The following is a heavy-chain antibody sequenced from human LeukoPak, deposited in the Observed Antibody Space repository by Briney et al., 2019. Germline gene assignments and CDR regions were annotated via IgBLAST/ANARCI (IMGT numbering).Heavy chain of an antibody. Sequence: PGGSLRLSCAASGFTFSNYWMHWVRQAPGKGLVWVSRIKSDGSSTTYADSVKGRFTISRDNAKNMVYLQMNSLRAEDTAVYYCARDPLYGDADFDCWGQGTLVTVSS. J-gene: IGHJ4*02. CDR3: ARDPLYGDADFDC. CDR1: GFTFSNYW. D-gene: IGHD4-17*01. CDR2: IKSDGSST. V-gene: IGHV3-74*01.